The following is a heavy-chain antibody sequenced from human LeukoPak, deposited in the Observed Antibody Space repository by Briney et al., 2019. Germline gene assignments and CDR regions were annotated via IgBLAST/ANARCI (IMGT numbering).Heavy chain of an antibody. J-gene: IGHJ3*02. CDR1: GYSISSGYY. V-gene: IGHV4-38-2*01. CDR3: ARVGYRSGGSCYRDAFDI. CDR2: IYHSGST. Sequence: ASETLSLTCAVSGYSISSGYYWGWIRQPPGKGLEWIGSIYHSGSTYYNPSLKSRVTISVDTSKNQFSLKLSSVTAADTAVYYCARVGYRSGGSCYRDAFDIWGQGTMVTVSS. D-gene: IGHD2-15*01.